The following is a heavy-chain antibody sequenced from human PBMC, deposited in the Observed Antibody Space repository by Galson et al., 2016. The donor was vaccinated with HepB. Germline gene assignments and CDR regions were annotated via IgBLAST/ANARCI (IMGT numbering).Heavy chain of an antibody. Sequence: SETLSLTCTVSGGSISNYYWSWIRQTPGKGLEWIGYFYNSGSTDYNPSLKSRVTISGDTSKNQFSPKLRSVTAADTAVYYCAGHRFYYYGMDVWGQGTTVAVSS. CDR1: GGSISNYY. V-gene: IGHV4-59*08. CDR3: AGHRFYYYGMDV. J-gene: IGHJ6*02. CDR2: FYNSGST. D-gene: IGHD3-3*01.